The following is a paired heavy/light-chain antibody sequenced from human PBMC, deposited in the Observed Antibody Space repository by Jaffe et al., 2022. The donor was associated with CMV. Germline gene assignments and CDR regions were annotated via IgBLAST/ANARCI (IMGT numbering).Light chain of an antibody. CDR2: GTS. Sequence: EIVMTQSPGTLALSPGERATLSCRASQSVSSSYLAWYQQKPGQAPRLLIYGTSSRATGIPDRFSGSGSGTDFTLTISRLEPEDFAVYYCQQYGTSPSWTFGQGTKVEIK. J-gene: IGKJ1*01. CDR3: QQYGTSPSWT. CDR1: QSVSSSY. V-gene: IGKV3-20*01.
Heavy chain of an antibody. CDR2: VSGGGGTT. V-gene: IGHV3-23*01. Sequence: EVQLLESGGGLVQPGGSLRISCAASGFSFSTYAMNWVRQAPGKGLEWVSTVSGGGGTTHYADSVKGRFTISRDNSKNTLYLQMNSLRAEDTAVYYCAKGGATIYYFDYWGQGTLVTVSS. J-gene: IGHJ4*02. CDR3: AKGGATIYYFDY. D-gene: IGHD5-12*01. CDR1: GFSFSTYA.